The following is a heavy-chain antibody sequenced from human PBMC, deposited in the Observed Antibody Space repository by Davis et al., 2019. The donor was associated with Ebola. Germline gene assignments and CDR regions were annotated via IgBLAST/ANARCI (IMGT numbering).Heavy chain of an antibody. CDR3: AGGPYSNGLAY. CDR2: ISSRSTYI. D-gene: IGHD4-11*01. J-gene: IGHJ4*02. CDR1: GFTFSTYS. Sequence: GESLKISCAASGFTFSTYSINWVRQAPGKGLEWVSSISSRSTYIYYGDSVKGRFTISRDNAKNSLYLQMNSLRAEDTAVYYCAGGPYSNGLAYWGQGSLVTVSS. V-gene: IGHV3-21*01.